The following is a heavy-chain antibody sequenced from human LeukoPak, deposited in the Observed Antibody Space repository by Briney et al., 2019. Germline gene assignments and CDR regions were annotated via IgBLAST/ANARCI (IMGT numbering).Heavy chain of an antibody. J-gene: IGHJ5*02. CDR3: ARGYCSGGTCYLVENWFDP. CDR1: GYTFTGYY. Sequence: GASVKVSCKASGYTFTGYYMHWARQAPGQGLEWMGRINPNSGGTNYAQKFQGRVTMTRDTSISTAYMELTNLRSDDTAVYYCARGYCSGGTCYLVENWFDPWGQGTLVTVSS. V-gene: IGHV1-2*06. D-gene: IGHD2-15*01. CDR2: INPNSGGT.